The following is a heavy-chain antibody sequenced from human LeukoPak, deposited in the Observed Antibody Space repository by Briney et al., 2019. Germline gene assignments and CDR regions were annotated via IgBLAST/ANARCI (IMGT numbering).Heavy chain of an antibody. CDR1: GFTFSSYA. CDR2: ISGSGGST. J-gene: IGHJ2*01. Sequence: GGSLRLSCAASGFTFSSYAMSWVRQAPGKGLEWVSAISGSGGSTYYADSVKGRFTISRDNSKNTLYLQMNSLRAEDTAVYYCAKDRHYYDSSGYYYWNFDLWGRGTLVTVSS. V-gene: IGHV3-23*01. D-gene: IGHD3-22*01. CDR3: AKDRHYYDSSGYYYWNFDL.